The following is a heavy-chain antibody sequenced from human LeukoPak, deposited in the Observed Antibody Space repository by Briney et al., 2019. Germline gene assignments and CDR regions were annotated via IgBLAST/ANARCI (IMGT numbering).Heavy chain of an antibody. V-gene: IGHV4-59*01. CDR3: AKGGNWFDP. D-gene: IGHD3-10*01. J-gene: IGHJ5*02. CDR2: IYYSGST. CDR1: GGSINSYY. Sequence: SETLSLTCTVSGGSINSYYWTWIRQSPGKGLEWIGDIYYSGSTNYNPSLKSRVTISVDTSMNQFSLKLSSVTAADTAVYYCAKGGNWFDPWGQGTLVTVSS.